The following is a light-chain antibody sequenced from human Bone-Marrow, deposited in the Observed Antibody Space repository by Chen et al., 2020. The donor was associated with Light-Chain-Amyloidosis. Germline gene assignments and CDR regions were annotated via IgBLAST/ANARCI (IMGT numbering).Light chain of an antibody. CDR2: DDS. CDR3: QVWDRSSERPV. CDR1: NIGSTS. V-gene: IGLV3-21*02. Sequence: SYVLTQPSSLSVAPGQTATTACGGNNIGSTSLHWYQQTPGQAPLLVVYDDSDRPSGIPERLSGSNSGNTATLTISRVEAGDEADYYCQVWDRSSERPVFGGGTKLTVL. J-gene: IGLJ3*02.